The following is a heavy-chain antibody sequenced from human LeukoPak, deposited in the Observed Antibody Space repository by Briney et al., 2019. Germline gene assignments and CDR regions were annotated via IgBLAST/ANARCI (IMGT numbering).Heavy chain of an antibody. D-gene: IGHD6-13*01. V-gene: IGHV4-59*01. CDR1: GGSISNYY. CDR3: ARGVYIAAAQYGY. J-gene: IGHJ4*02. Sequence: SETLSLTCTVSGGSISNYYWSWIRQPPGKGLEWIGYIYYSGTTNYNPSLKSRVTISVDTSKNQFSLKLNPVTAADTAVYYCARGVYIAAAQYGYWGQGTLVTVSS. CDR2: IYYSGTT.